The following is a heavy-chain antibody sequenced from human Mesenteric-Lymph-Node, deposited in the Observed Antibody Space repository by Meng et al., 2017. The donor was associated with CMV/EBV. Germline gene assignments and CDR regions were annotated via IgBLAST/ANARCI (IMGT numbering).Heavy chain of an antibody. V-gene: IGHV1-2*02. J-gene: IGHJ6*02. Sequence: ASVKVSCKASGYTFTGYYMHWVRQAPGQGLEWMGWINPNSGGTNYAQKFQGRVNMTRDTSISTAYMELSSLRSEDTAVYYCARSSGGGYYFYGMDVWGQGTTVTVSS. CDR2: INPNSGGT. D-gene: IGHD3-22*01. CDR3: ARSSGGGYYFYGMDV. CDR1: GYTFTGYY.